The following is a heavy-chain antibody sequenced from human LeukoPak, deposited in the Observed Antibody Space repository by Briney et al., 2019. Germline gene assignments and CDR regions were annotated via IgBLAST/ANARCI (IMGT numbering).Heavy chain of an antibody. V-gene: IGHV3-48*04. CDR2: ISSGTSTL. J-gene: IGHJ5*02. D-gene: IGHD4-23*01. CDR3: ARDVTYYGGDWFDP. Sequence: GGSLRLSCAVSGITLSNYGMNWVRQAPGKGLEWVSYISSGTSTLYYADSVKGRFTISRDNAKNSLYLQMNSLRAEDTAVYYCARDVTYYGGDWFDPWGQGTLVTVSS. CDR1: GITLSNYG.